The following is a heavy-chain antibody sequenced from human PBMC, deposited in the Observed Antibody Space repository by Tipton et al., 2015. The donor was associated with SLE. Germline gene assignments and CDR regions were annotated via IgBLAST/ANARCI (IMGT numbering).Heavy chain of an antibody. J-gene: IGHJ6*02. CDR2: ISWNSGSI. CDR1: GFTFDDYA. V-gene: IGHV3-9*01. CDR3: AKAIRFLELLHSDALDV. Sequence: SLRLSCVVSGFTFDDYAMHWVRQVPGKGLEWVSGISWNSGSIGYADSVKGRFTISRDNAKNSLYLQMNSLRPEDTALYYCAKAIRFLELLHSDALDVWGQGTTVTVSS. D-gene: IGHD3-3*01.